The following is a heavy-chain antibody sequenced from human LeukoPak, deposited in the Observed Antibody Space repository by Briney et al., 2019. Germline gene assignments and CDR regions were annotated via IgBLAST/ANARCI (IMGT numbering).Heavy chain of an antibody. CDR3: ARDPILRYFDWLFTHSYYYGMDV. D-gene: IGHD3-9*01. CDR2: ISAYNGNT. CDR1: GYTFTSYG. J-gene: IGHJ6*02. V-gene: IGHV1-18*01. Sequence: GASVTVSCKASGYTFTSYGISWVRQAPGQGREWMGWISAYNGNTNYAQKLQGRVTMTTDTSTSTAYMELRSLRSDDTAVYYCARDPILRYFDWLFTHSYYYGMDVRGQGTTVTVSS.